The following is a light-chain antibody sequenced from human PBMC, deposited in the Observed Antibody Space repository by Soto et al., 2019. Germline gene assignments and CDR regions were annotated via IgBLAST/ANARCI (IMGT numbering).Light chain of an antibody. J-gene: IGKJ4*01. CDR3: QRYNNWPLT. CDR1: RSISNN. Sequence: EIVMTQSPATLSLSPGKRATLSCRASRSISNNLAWYQQKPGQPPRLLIYSASTRATDIPARFSGSGSGTEFTLTITSLQSEDFAIYYCQRYNNWPLTFGGGTKVESK. V-gene: IGKV3-15*01. CDR2: SAS.